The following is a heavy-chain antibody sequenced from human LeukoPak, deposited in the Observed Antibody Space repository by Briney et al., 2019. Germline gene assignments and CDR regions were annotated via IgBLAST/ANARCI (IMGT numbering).Heavy chain of an antibody. Sequence: SETLSLTCTVSGGSISSYYWSWIRQPPGKGLEWIGYIYYSGSTNYNPSLKSRVTISVDTSKNQFSLKLSSVTAADTAVYYCARAPGGFGTPRIFDYWGQGTLVTVSS. CDR2: IYYSGST. V-gene: IGHV4-59*01. CDR1: GGSISSYY. J-gene: IGHJ4*02. CDR3: ARAPGGFGTPRIFDY. D-gene: IGHD3-10*01.